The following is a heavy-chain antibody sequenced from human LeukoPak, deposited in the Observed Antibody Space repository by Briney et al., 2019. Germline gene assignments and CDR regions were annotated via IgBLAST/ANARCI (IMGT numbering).Heavy chain of an antibody. CDR1: GLTFVDYA. CDR3: AKAGGSSSFYGAFDI. V-gene: IGHV3-9*03. Sequence: PGGSLRLSCAASGLTFVDYALTWFGQAPGRGWRWSPGFGWNSGSIGYADSVKGRFTISRDNAKNSLYLQMNSLRAEDMALYYCAKAGGSSSFYGAFDIWGQGTMVTVSS. CDR2: FGWNSGSI. J-gene: IGHJ3*02. D-gene: IGHD6-6*01.